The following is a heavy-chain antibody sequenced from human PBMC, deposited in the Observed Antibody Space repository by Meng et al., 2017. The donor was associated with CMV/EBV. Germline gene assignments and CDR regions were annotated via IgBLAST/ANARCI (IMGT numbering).Heavy chain of an antibody. CDR2: IYYSGST. CDR3: ARAGARGASRYSSGYYSIDNWFDP. D-gene: IGHD3-22*01. Sequence: SETLSLTCTVSGGSISSYYWSWIRQPPGKGLEWIGYIYYSGSTNYNPSLKSRVTISVDTSKNQFPLKLSSVTAADTAVYYCARAGARGASRYSSGYYSIDNWFDPWGQGTLVTVSS. J-gene: IGHJ5*02. CDR1: GGSISSYY. V-gene: IGHV4-59*01.